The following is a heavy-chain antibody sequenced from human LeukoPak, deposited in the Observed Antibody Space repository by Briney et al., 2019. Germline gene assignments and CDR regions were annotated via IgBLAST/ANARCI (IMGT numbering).Heavy chain of an antibody. CDR1: GFTFSSYS. Sequence: GGSLRLSCAASGFTFSSYSMSWVRQGPGKGLEWVSAISGSGGSTDYTDSVKGRFTISRDNSKNTLYLQMNSLRAEDTAVYYCAKKMSITAASQVDYWGQGTLSPSPQ. V-gene: IGHV3-23*01. D-gene: IGHD1-20*01. CDR3: AKKMSITAASQVDY. J-gene: IGHJ4*02. CDR2: ISGSGGST.